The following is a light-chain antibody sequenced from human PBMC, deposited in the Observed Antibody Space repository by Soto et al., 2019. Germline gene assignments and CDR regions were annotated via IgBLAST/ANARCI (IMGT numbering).Light chain of an antibody. CDR1: SSDVGGYNY. V-gene: IGLV2-14*03. J-gene: IGLJ2*01. CDR3: SSYTSSSTPL. CDR2: DVS. Sequence: QSVLTQPASVSGSPGQSITISCTGTSSDVGGYNYVSWYQHHPGKAPKLMIYDVSNWPSGVSNRFSGSKSGNTASLTISGLQAEDEADYYCSSYTSSSTPLFGGGTKVTVL.